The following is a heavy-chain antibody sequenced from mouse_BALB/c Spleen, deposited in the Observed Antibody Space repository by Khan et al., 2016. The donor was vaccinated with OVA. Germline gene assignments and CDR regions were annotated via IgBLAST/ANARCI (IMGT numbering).Heavy chain of an antibody. CDR3: ARRRTTMIRYEFDY. Sequence: EVELVESGGGLVKPGGSLKLSCVASGFNFSSYGMPWVRQTPEKRLEWVATISGGGTYTFYSDSAKGRFTISRDNAKNNLYLQMSSLRSEDTALDYCARRRTTMIRYEFDYWGQGTLLTVSA. D-gene: IGHD2-4*01. J-gene: IGHJ3*01. V-gene: IGHV5-9-2*01. CDR1: GFNFSSYG. CDR2: ISGGGTYT.